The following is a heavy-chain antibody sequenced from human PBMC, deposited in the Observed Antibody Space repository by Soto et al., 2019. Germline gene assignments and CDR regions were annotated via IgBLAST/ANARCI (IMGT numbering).Heavy chain of an antibody. V-gene: IGHV3-23*01. CDR2: ISGSGGST. CDR1: GFTFGDFG. Sequence: PGGSLRLSCTGSGFTFGDFGMSWVRQAPGKGLEWVSAISGSGGSTYYADSVKGRFTISRDNSKNTLYLQMNSLRAEDTAVYYCAKGKVVAARPRNWFDPWGQGTLVTVSS. J-gene: IGHJ5*02. D-gene: IGHD6-6*01. CDR3: AKGKVVAARPRNWFDP.